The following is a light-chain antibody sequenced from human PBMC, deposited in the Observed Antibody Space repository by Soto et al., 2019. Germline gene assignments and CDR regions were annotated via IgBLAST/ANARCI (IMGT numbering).Light chain of an antibody. CDR3: QQYNVWPAWT. CDR1: QNIRSH. Sequence: EIVMTQSPATLSVSPGESATLSCRASQNIRSHLAWYQLRPGQAPRLLIYASSTRATGIPARFSGSGSGTDFTLTISSLQSEDFALYFCQQYNVWPAWTFGQGTKVGVK. CDR2: ASS. V-gene: IGKV3-15*01. J-gene: IGKJ1*01.